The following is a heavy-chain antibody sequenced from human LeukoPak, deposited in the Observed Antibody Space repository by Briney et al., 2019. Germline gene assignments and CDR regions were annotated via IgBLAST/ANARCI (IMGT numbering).Heavy chain of an antibody. V-gene: IGHV3-7*01. CDR3: ASSPWDYYDSSGYYPDRFDY. CDR1: GFTFSSYW. J-gene: IGHJ4*02. Sequence: GVSLRLSCAASGFTFSSYWMSWVRQAPGKGLEWVANIKQDESEKYYVDSVKGRFTISRDNAKYSLNLQMQSLRAEDSAVYYCASSPWDYYDSSGYYPDRFDYWGQGTLVTVSS. D-gene: IGHD3-22*01. CDR2: IKQDESEK.